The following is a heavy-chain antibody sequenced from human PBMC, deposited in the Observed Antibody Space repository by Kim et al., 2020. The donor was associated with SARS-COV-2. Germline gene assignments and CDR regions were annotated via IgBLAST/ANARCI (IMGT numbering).Heavy chain of an antibody. CDR3: ARKMGSVVAYYDYGMDV. J-gene: IGHJ6*02. V-gene: IGHV4-34*01. Sequence: LKRRVTISVDTYKNQFALKLSSVTAADTAVYYCARKMGSVVAYYDYGMDVWGQGTTVTVSS. D-gene: IGHD6-25*01.